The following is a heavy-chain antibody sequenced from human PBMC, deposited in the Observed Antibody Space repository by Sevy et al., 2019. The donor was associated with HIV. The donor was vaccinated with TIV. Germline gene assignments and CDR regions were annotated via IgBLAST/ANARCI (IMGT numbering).Heavy chain of an antibody. CDR1: GGSIGTGSDY. CDR2: IYTSGTT. Sequence: SETLSLTCTVSGGSIGTGSDYWSWIRQPAGKGLEWIGRIYTSGTTNYNPFLKSRVTISLDTSKNQFSLKLSSVTAADTAVYYFARLNYDVLSGSYDAFDIWGQGTMVTVSS. V-gene: IGHV4-61*02. J-gene: IGHJ3*02. CDR3: ARLNYDVLSGSYDAFDI. D-gene: IGHD3-3*01.